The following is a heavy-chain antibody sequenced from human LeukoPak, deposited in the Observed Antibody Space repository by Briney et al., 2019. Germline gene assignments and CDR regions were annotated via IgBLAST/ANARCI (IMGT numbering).Heavy chain of an antibody. CDR1: GYTFTGNY. CDR2: INPSGGST. J-gene: IGHJ4*02. D-gene: IGHD3-22*01. Sequence: ASVKVSCKSSGYTFTGNYMYWVRQAPGQGLEWMGVINPSGGSTTSAQKFQGRVTMTRDTSTSTVYMELRSLRSEDTAVYYCARGPGPAGDGGGYCFDYWGQGTLVTVSS. V-gene: IGHV1-46*01. CDR3: ARGPGPAGDGGGYCFDY.